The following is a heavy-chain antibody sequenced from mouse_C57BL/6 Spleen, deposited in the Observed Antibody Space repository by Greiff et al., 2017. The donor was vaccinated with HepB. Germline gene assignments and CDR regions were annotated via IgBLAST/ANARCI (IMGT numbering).Heavy chain of an antibody. D-gene: IGHD1-1*02. CDR2: IDPSDSYT. V-gene: IGHV1-50*01. J-gene: IGHJ2*01. CDR1: GYTFTSYW. Sequence: QVQLQQSGAELVKPGASVKLSCKASGYTFTSYWMQWVKQRPGQGLEWIGEIDPSDSYTNYNQKFKGKATLTVDTSSSTAYMQLSSLTSEDSAVYYCARWGGNYVDYWGQGTTLTVSS. CDR3: ARWGGNYVDY.